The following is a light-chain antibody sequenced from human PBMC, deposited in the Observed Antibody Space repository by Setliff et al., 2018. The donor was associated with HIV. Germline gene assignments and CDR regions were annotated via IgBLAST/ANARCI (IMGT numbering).Light chain of an antibody. CDR3: CSFAGSSTVA. V-gene: IGLV2-23*02. J-gene: IGLJ2*01. CDR2: EVN. Sequence: QSVLTQPASVSGSPGQSITISCTGTSGDVGNYNLVSWYQQHPGKAPKLIIYEVNKRPSGISNRFSGSKSGNTASLTISGLQAEDEADYYCCSFAGSSTVAFGGGTKVTVL. CDR1: SGDVGNYNL.